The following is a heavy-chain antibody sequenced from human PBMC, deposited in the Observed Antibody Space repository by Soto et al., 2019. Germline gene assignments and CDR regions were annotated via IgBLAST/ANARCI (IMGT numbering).Heavy chain of an antibody. CDR2: IRWDSGSI. CDR3: AKDSQYQPQLYHFDY. D-gene: IGHD2-2*01. V-gene: IGHV3-9*03. CDR1: GFTFDDYA. Sequence: EVQLVESGGGLVQPGRSLRLSCAASGFTFDDYAMHWVRQAPGKGLEWVSGIRWDSGSIGYADSVEGRFTIARDNAKNSLYLQMNSLRAEDMALYDCAKDSQYQPQLYHFDYWGQGTLITVSS. J-gene: IGHJ4*02.